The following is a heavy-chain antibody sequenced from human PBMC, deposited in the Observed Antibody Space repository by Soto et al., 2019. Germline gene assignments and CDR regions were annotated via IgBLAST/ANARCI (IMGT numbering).Heavy chain of an antibody. V-gene: IGHV4-34*01. D-gene: IGHD1-26*01. CDR3: ARDTGNYFLDY. CDR2: INHSGRT. CDR1: GGSFSGYY. Sequence: PSETLSLTCAVNGGSFSGYYWSWIRQPPGRGLEWIGEINHSGRTNLNPSLESRVTISVDTSENQFSLHLSSVTAADTAVYYCARDTGNYFLDYWGQGTLVTVSS. J-gene: IGHJ4*02.